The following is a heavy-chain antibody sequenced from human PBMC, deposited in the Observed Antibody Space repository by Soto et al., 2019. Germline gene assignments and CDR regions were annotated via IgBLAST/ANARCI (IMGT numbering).Heavy chain of an antibody. J-gene: IGHJ6*02. V-gene: IGHV1-2*04. D-gene: IGHD3-9*01. CDR2: INPNSGGT. CDR1: GYTFTGYY. CDR3: ARETNYDILTGYPYGMDV. Sequence: ASVKVSCKASGYTFTGYYMHWVRQAPGQGLEWMGWINPNSGGTNYAQKFQGWVTMTRDTSISTAYMELSRLRADDTAVYYCARETNYDILTGYPYGMDVWGQWTTVTVS.